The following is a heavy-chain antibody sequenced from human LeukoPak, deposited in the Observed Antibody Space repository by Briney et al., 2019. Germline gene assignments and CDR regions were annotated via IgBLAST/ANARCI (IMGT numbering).Heavy chain of an antibody. Sequence: GASVKVSCKASGYTFTSYGISWVRQAPGQGLEGRGGISAYNGNTNYAQKLQGRVTMTRDMSTSTVYMELSSLRSEDTAVYYCARVGYGDYFDYWGQGTLVTVSS. CDR3: ARVGYGDYFDY. J-gene: IGHJ4*02. CDR1: GYTFTSYG. CDR2: ISAYNGNT. D-gene: IGHD4-17*01. V-gene: IGHV1-18*01.